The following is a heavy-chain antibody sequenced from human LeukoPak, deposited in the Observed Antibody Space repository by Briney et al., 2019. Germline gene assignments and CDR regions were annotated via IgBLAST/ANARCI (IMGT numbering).Heavy chain of an antibody. J-gene: IGHJ4*02. D-gene: IGHD1-14*01. CDR2: IYHSGST. CDR1: GYSFRRGYY. V-gene: IGHV4-38-2*01. CDR3: FGTPGWLQGTSFDY. Sequence: PSETLSLTCAVSGYSFRRGYYWGWLRQPPGKGLERIGSIYHSGSTNYNPSLKSRVTISVDTSKNQFSLKLSSVTAADTAVYYCFGTPGWLQGTSFDYWGQGTLVTVSS.